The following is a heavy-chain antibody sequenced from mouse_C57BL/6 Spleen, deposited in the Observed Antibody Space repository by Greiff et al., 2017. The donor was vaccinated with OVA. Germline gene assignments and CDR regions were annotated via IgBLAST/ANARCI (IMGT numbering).Heavy chain of an antibody. V-gene: IGHV5-17*01. CDR2: ISSGSSTI. CDR1: GFTFSDYG. CDR3: ARWVSTMVTTDYAMDY. D-gene: IGHD2-1*01. J-gene: IGHJ4*01. Sequence: EVMLVESGGGLVKPGGSLKLSCAASGFTFSDYGMHWVRQAPEKGLEWVAYISSGSSTIYYADTVTGRFTISRDNAKNTLFLQMTSLRSEDTAMYYCARWVSTMVTTDYAMDYWGQGTSVTVSS.